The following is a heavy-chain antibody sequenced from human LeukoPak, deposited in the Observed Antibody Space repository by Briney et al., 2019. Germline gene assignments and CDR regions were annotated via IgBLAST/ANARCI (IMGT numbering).Heavy chain of an antibody. J-gene: IGHJ4*02. Sequence: SETLSLTCTVSGASISSYYWSWIRQPPGEGLEWIGYIYYTWNTNYNPSLKSRVTVSVDTSKTQFSLRLTSVTAADTAVYYCARGYYDSSGYSNPFDYWGQGTLVTVSS. V-gene: IGHV4-59*01. CDR2: IYYTWNT. CDR1: GASISSYY. D-gene: IGHD3-22*01. CDR3: ARGYYDSSGYSNPFDY.